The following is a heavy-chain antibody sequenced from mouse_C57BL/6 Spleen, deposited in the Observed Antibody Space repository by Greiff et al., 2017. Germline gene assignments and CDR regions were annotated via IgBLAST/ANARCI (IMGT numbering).Heavy chain of an antibody. J-gene: IGHJ2*01. CDR1: GFTFSDYG. V-gene: IGHV5-17*01. CDR3: ARPREYYFGY. D-gene: IGHD3-1*01. CDR2: ISSGSSTI. Sequence: EVKLVESGGGLVKPGGSLKLSCAASGFTFSDYGMHWVRQAPEKGLEWVAYISSGSSTIYYADTVKGRFTISRDNAKNTLFLQMTSLRSEDTAMYYCARPREYYFGYWGQGTTLTVSS.